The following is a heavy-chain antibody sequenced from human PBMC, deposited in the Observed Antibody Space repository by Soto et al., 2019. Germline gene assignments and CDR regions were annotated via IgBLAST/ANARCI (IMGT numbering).Heavy chain of an antibody. CDR3: ARESHTAMAENWFDP. CDR2: IYYSGST. V-gene: IGHV4-30-4*01. D-gene: IGHD5-18*01. CDR1: GGSISSGDYY. J-gene: IGHJ5*02. Sequence: QVQLQESGPGLVKPSQTLSLTCTVSGGSISSGDYYWSWIRQPPGKGLEWIGYIYYSGSTYYNPSLKSRVTISVDTSKNQFSLKLSSVTAADTAVYYCARESHTAMAENWFDPWGQGTLVTVSS.